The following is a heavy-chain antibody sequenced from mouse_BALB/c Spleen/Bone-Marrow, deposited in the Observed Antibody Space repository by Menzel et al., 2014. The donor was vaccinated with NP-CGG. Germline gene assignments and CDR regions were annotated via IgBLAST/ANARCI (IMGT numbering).Heavy chain of an antibody. J-gene: IGHJ1*01. CDR2: IWAGGST. CDR3: ARGGGSWYIDV. V-gene: IGHV2-9*02. CDR1: GFSLTSYG. Sequence: VKVVESGPGLVAPSQSLSITCTVSGFSLTSYGVHWVRQPPGKGLEWLGVIWAGGSTNYNSALMSRLSISKDNSKSQVFLKMNSLQTDDTAMYYCARGGGSWYIDVWGAGTTVTVSS.